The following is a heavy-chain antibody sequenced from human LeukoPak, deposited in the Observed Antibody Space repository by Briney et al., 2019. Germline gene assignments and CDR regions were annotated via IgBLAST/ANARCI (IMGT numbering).Heavy chain of an antibody. CDR2: IKEDGSEK. V-gene: IGHV3-7*01. CDR3: ARYCSTTSCYNLFDP. J-gene: IGHJ5*02. CDR1: GFTFSESW. D-gene: IGHD2-2*01. Sequence: TGGSLRLSCAASGFTFSESWMSWVRQVPGQGLEWVAAIKEDGSEKDYVDSVKGRFTISRDNAKNSLYLHMGSLSAEDTAVYYCARYCSTTSCYNLFDPWGQGTLVTVSS.